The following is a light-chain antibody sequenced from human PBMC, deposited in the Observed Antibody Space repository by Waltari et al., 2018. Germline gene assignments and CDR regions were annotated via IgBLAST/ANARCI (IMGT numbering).Light chain of an antibody. J-gene: IGLJ2*01. CDR2: GNK. CDR1: NFGIHT. CDR3: QVWDNYSDQGV. V-gene: IGLV3-21*02. Sequence: SYVLTQPPSVSVAPGQTAKVTCGGNNFGIHTVHWYQCKTGQAPVLVGYGNKERPSGIPERFSGSNSGNTATLTVRRVEAGDEAVYYCQVWDNYSDQGVFGGGTKLTVL.